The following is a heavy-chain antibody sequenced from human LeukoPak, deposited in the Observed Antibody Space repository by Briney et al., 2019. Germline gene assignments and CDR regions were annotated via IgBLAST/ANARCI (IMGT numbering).Heavy chain of an antibody. CDR3: ARGCGVSSGYYYYYYYYMDV. CDR1: GGSFSGYY. V-gene: IGHV4-34*01. D-gene: IGHD3-22*01. CDR2: INHSGST. J-gene: IGHJ6*03. Sequence: PSETLSLTCAVYGGSFSGYYWSWIRQPPGKGLEWIGEINHSGSTNYNPSLKSRVTISVDTSKNQFSLKLSSVTAADTAVYYCARGCGVSSGYYYYYYYYMDVWGKGTTVTVSS.